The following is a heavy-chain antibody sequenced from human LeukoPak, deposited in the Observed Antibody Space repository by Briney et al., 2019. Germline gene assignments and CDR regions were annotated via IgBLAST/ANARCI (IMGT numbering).Heavy chain of an antibody. D-gene: IGHD3-22*01. CDR3: AKEGSGYYPCYFHY. Sequence: GESLRLSCAASGFTFSSYGMHWVRQAPGKGLEWVAFIRYDGSNKYYADSVKGRFTISRDNSKNTLYLQMNSLRAEDTAVYYCAKEGSGYYPCYFHYWAQGTLVTVSS. CDR2: IRYDGSNK. CDR1: GFTFSSYG. J-gene: IGHJ4*02. V-gene: IGHV3-30*02.